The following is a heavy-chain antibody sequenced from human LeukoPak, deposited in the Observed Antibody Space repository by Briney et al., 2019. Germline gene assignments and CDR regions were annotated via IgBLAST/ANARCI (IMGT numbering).Heavy chain of an antibody. CDR1: GFTFDDYA. CDR2: ISWNSGTI. J-gene: IGHJ4*02. V-gene: IGHV3-9*01. CDR3: ATLDQWFGELLSDY. D-gene: IGHD3-10*01. Sequence: GRSLRLSCAASGFTFDDYAMYWVRQAPEKGLEWVSGISWNSGTIGYADSVKDRFTISRDNAKNSLYLQMNSLRAEDTAVYYCATLDQWFGELLSDYWGQGTLVTVSS.